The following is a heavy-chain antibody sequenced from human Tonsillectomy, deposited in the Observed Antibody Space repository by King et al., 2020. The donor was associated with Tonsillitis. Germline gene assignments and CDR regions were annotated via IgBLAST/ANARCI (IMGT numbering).Heavy chain of an antibody. CDR3: ARAPGSYWPDAFDI. Sequence: VQLVESGGGLVKPGGSLRLSCAASGFTFSDDYMSCIRQARGKGLECVSYISSSGRTIYSADSVKGRFTNSRDNAKNSQYLQMNSLRAEDTAVYYCARAPGSYWPDAFDIWGQGTMVTVSS. V-gene: IGHV3-11*01. CDR2: ISSSGRTI. CDR1: GFTFSDDY. J-gene: IGHJ3*02. D-gene: IGHD1-26*01.